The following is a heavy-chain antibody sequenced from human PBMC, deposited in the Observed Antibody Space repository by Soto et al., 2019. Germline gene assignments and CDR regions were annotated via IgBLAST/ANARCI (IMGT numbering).Heavy chain of an antibody. V-gene: IGHV3-48*02. Sequence: GGSLRLSCEASGFPFSHYTMNWVRQAPGRGLEWVSYISSSTIIYADSVKGRLTVSRDNAKNSLWLQLNSLRDEDSAVYYCARHNVDSYYYGMDVWGQGTTVTVSS. CDR2: ISSSTI. J-gene: IGHJ6*02. D-gene: IGHD2-21*01. CDR3: ARHNVDSYYYGMDV. CDR1: GFPFSHYT.